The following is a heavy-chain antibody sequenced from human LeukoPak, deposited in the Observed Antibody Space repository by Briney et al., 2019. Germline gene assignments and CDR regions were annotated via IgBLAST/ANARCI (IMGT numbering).Heavy chain of an antibody. CDR1: GFTFSGYG. J-gene: IGHJ1*01. V-gene: IGHV3-NL1*01. CDR2: IYSGGST. Sequence: PGGSLRLSCAASGFTFSGYGMHWVRQAPGKGLEWVSVIYSGGSTYYADSVKGRFSISRDNSKNTAYLQMNSLRAEDTAVYYCASISFPLMHFQHWGQGTLVTVSS. D-gene: IGHD2-8*01. CDR3: ASISFPLMHFQH.